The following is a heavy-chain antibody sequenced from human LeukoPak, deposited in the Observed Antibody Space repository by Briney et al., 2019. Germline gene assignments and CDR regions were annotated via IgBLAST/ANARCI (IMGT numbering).Heavy chain of an antibody. CDR2: IRSKANSYAT. CDR3: TSKWFGDPSYYYYMDV. V-gene: IGHV3-73*01. Sequence: GGSLRLSCAASGFTFSGSSMHWVRQASGKGLEWVGRIRSKANSYATAYAASVKGRVTISRDDSKIKAYLQMNSLKTEDTAVYYCTSKWFGDPSYYYYMDVWGKGTTVTVSS. CDR1: GFTFSGSS. D-gene: IGHD3-10*01. J-gene: IGHJ6*03.